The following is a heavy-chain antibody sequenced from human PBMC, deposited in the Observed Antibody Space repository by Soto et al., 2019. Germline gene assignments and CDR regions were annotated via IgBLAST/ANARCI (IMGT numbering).Heavy chain of an antibody. Sequence: SVKVSCKASGGTFSSYAISWVRQAPGQGLEWMGGIIPIFGTANYAQKFQGRVTITADKSTSTAYMELSSLRSEDTAVYYCAGEAASGRPGWFDPWGQGTLVTVSS. D-gene: IGHD6-13*01. CDR2: IIPIFGTA. J-gene: IGHJ5*02. CDR1: GGTFSSYA. CDR3: AGEAASGRPGWFDP. V-gene: IGHV1-69*06.